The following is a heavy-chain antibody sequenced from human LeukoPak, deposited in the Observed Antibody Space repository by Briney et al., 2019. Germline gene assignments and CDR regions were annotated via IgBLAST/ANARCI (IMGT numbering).Heavy chain of an antibody. Sequence: GGSLRLSCAASGFTFSSYSMNWVRQAPGKGLEWVSSISSSSSYIYYADSVKGRFTISRDNAKNSLYLQMNSLRAEDTAVYYCARVRGQYSSSLADYWGRGTLVTVSS. J-gene: IGHJ4*02. CDR2: ISSSSSYI. CDR1: GFTFSSYS. V-gene: IGHV3-21*01. CDR3: ARVRGQYSSSLADY. D-gene: IGHD6-6*01.